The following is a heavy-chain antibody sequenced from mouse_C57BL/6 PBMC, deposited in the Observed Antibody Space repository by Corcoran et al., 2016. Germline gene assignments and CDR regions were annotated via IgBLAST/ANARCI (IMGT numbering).Heavy chain of an antibody. CDR3: ARWYYGSSRFGV. CDR2: INPNNGGT. J-gene: IGHJ1*03. V-gene: IGHV1-26*01. Sequence: EVQLQQSGPELVKPGASVKISCKASGYTFTDYYMNWVKQSHGKSLEWIGDINPNNGGTSYNQKFKGKATLTVDKSSSTAYMELRSLTSEDSAVYYCARWYYGSSRFGVWGTGTTVTVSS. CDR1: GYTFTDYY. D-gene: IGHD1-1*01.